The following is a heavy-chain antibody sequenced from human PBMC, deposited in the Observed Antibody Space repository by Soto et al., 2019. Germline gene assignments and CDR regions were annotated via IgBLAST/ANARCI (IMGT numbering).Heavy chain of an antibody. CDR3: ATRITVFGLLIPPFDS. CDR1: GGSVHGYY. D-gene: IGHD3-3*01. V-gene: IGHV4-34*01. CDR2: INHTGGT. J-gene: IGHJ5*01. Sequence: PXETLSLSCAVYGGSVHGYYWSWIRQPPGKGLEWIGEINHTGGTHYNPSLKSRVTMSVDTSKNQFSLRLSSVTAADTAIYYCATRITVFGLLIPPFDSWGQGTQVTVSS.